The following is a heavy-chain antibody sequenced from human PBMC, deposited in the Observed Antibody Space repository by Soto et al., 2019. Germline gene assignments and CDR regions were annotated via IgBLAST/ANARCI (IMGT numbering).Heavy chain of an antibody. V-gene: IGHV3-74*01. CDR2: VSSDGSST. CDR3: ARGLPNYSSFDS. CDR1: GFTFSSYW. D-gene: IGHD4-4*01. Sequence: EVQLVESGGGLVQPGESLRLSCAASGFTFSSYWMHWIRQAPGKGLVWVSRVSSDGSSTVYATSVKGRLTISRDNAKNTLYLQMNSLSDEYTAVYYCARGLPNYSSFDSWGQGTLVTVSS. J-gene: IGHJ4*02.